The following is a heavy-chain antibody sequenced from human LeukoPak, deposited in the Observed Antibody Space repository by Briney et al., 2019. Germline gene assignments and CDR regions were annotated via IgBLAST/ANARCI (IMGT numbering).Heavy chain of an antibody. CDR3: ARVPSWGALDY. CDR2: INHSGST. D-gene: IGHD3-16*01. V-gene: IGHV4-34*01. CDR1: GGSFSGYY. Sequence: PSETLSLTCAVYGGSFSGYYWSWIRQPPGKGLECIGEINHSGSTNYNPSLKSRVTISVDTSKNQFSLKLSSVTAADTAVYYCARVPSWGALDYWGQGTLVTVSS. J-gene: IGHJ4*02.